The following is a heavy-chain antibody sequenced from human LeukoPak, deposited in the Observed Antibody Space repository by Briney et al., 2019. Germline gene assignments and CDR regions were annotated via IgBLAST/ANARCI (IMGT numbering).Heavy chain of an antibody. Sequence: SGGSLRLSCAASGFTFSSYSMNWVRQAPGKGLEWVSAISGSGGSTYYADSVKGRFTISRDNSKNVLYLQMNSLRAEDTAVYFCARDPNGDYIGTFDMWGRGTMVSVSS. V-gene: IGHV3-23*01. CDR1: GFTFSSYS. CDR2: ISGSGGST. CDR3: ARDPNGDYIGTFDM. J-gene: IGHJ3*02. D-gene: IGHD4-17*01.